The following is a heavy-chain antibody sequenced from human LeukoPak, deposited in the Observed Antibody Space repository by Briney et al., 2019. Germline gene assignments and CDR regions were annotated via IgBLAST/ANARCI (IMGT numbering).Heavy chain of an antibody. J-gene: IGHJ2*01. CDR2: ISRGGIS. D-gene: IGHD1-26*01. CDR1: GFTFSVYD. Sequence: GGSLRLSCAASGFTFSVYDMYWIRQSPGKGLECVSVISRGGISYYADSVKGRFTISRDNSKNTLYLQMNSLKAEDTAVYYCAGGLGGSYTWYFDHWGRGTQVTVSS. V-gene: IGHV3-23*01. CDR3: AGGLGGSYTWYFDH.